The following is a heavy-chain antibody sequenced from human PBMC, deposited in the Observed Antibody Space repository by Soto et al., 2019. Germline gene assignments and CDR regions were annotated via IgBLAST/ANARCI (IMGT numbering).Heavy chain of an antibody. Sequence: ASVKVSCKASGYSFTAYVIHWVRQAPGQRLEWMGWINPGNADTKYSQKFQGRVTITWDTSATTTYMELSGLRSEDTAVYYCARDLISTEGALFDYWGQGTLVTISS. CDR2: INPGNADT. CDR1: GYSFTAYV. CDR3: ARDLISTEGALFDY. D-gene: IGHD2-21*01. V-gene: IGHV1-3*01. J-gene: IGHJ4*02.